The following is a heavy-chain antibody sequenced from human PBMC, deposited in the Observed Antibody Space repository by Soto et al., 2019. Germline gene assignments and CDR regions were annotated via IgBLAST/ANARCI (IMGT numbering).Heavy chain of an antibody. Sequence: GGCLRLSCAASGFTFRSFTMNWVRQAPGKGLEWVSTISSNSAYIYYTDALRGRFTISRDNAKNSLHLQMNSLRAEDTAVYYCTRDASRDSGARGWFDPWGPGTLVTAPQ. CDR1: GFTFRSFT. J-gene: IGHJ5*02. CDR3: TRDASRDSGARGWFDP. D-gene: IGHD6-25*01. V-gene: IGHV3-21*01. CDR2: ISSNSAYI.